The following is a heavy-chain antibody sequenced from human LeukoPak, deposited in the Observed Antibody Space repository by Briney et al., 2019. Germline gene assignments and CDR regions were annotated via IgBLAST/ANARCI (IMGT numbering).Heavy chain of an antibody. CDR2: ISSSSSTI. D-gene: IGHD1-1*01. J-gene: IGHJ4*02. CDR1: GFTFSHYN. V-gene: IGHV3-48*01. Sequence: GGSLRLSCAASGFTFSHYNINWVRQAPGKGLEWVSYISSSSSTIYYADSVKGRFTISRDNAKNSLYLQMNSLRAEDTAVYYCARDPPGTTRPADYWGQGTLVTVSS. CDR3: ARDPPGTTRPADY.